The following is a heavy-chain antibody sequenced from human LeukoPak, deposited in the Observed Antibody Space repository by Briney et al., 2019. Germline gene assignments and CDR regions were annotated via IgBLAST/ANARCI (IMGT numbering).Heavy chain of an antibody. D-gene: IGHD2-2*01. CDR2: IYYSGST. CDR3: ATVPATAMGYYFDY. CDR1: GGSISSYY. V-gene: IGHV4-59*06. J-gene: IGHJ4*02. Sequence: SETLSLTCTVSGGSISSYYWSWIRQPPGKGLEWIGYIYYSGSTYYNPSLKSRVTISVDTSKNQFSLKLSSVTAADTAVYYCATVPATAMGYYFDYWGQGTLVTVSS.